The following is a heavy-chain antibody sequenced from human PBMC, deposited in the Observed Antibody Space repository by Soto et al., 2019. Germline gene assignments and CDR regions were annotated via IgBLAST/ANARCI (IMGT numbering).Heavy chain of an antibody. CDR2: IYHSGST. V-gene: IGHV4-30-2*01. Sequence: SETLALTCAVSGGSISSCGYSWSWIRQPPGKGLEWIGYIYHSGSTYYNPSLKSRVTISVDRSKNQFSLKLSSVTAADTAVYYCARAYYDFWSGYPSIQNWFDPCGQGTLVTVSA. CDR1: GGSISSCGYS. J-gene: IGHJ5*02. D-gene: IGHD3-3*01. CDR3: ARAYYDFWSGYPSIQNWFDP.